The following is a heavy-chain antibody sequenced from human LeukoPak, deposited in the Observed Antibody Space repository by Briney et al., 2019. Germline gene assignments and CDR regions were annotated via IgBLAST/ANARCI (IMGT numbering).Heavy chain of an antibody. V-gene: IGHV3-21*01. CDR1: GFTFSSYS. CDR2: ISGSSSYI. J-gene: IGHJ4*02. CDR3: ARVPPIAAAGTDDDY. D-gene: IGHD6-13*01. Sequence: PGGSLRLSCAASGFTFSSYSMNWVRQAPGKGLEWVSSISGSSSYIYYADSVKGRFTISRDNAKNSLYLQMNSLRAEDTAVYYCARVPPIAAAGTDDDYWGQGTLVTVSS.